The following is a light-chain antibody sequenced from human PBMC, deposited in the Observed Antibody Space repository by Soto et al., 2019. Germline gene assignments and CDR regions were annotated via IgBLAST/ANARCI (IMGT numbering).Light chain of an antibody. Sequence: EIVLTQSPGTLSFSPGERATLSCRASQRVTSSYLAWFQQKPGQAPRLLIYGASTRATGIPARFSGSGSGTDFTLTISRLEPEDFAVYYCQQYNNWPQTFGQGTKVDIK. V-gene: IGKV3-20*01. CDR1: QRVTSSY. J-gene: IGKJ1*01. CDR2: GAS. CDR3: QQYNNWPQT.